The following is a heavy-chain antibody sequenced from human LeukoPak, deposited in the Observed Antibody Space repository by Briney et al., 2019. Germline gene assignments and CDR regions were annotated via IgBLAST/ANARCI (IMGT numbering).Heavy chain of an antibody. Sequence: ASVKVSCKASGYTFTGYYMHWVRQAPGQGLEWMGRINPNSGGTNYAQKFQGRVTMTRDTSISTAYMELSRLRSDDTAVYYCARDSIVVVTAGDYWGQGTLDTVSS. CDR1: GYTFTGYY. V-gene: IGHV1-2*06. D-gene: IGHD2-21*02. CDR2: INPNSGGT. CDR3: ARDSIVVVTAGDY. J-gene: IGHJ4*02.